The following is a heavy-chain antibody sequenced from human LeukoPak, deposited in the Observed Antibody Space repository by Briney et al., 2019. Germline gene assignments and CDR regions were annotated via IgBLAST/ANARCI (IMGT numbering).Heavy chain of an antibody. CDR2: ISDIGTTT. Sequence: GGSLRLSCVGSGFSFGSYEINWVRQAPGKGLEWVSYISDIGTTTHYADSVKGRFTIFRDNAKNSVYLLMDSLMAEDTAIYYCARDRSQVTAYDDALDIWGQGTMVTVSS. J-gene: IGHJ3*02. CDR3: ARDRSQVTAYDDALDI. V-gene: IGHV3-48*03. CDR1: GFSFGSYE. D-gene: IGHD2-21*02.